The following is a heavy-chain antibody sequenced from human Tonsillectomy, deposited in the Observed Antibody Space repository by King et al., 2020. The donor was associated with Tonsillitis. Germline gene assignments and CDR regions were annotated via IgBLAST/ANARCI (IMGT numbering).Heavy chain of an antibody. V-gene: IGHV4-34*01. CDR2: INHNGST. J-gene: IGHJ4*02. Sequence: VQLQQWGAGLLKPSETLSLTCAVYGGSFSGYSWNWLRQPPGRGLEWIGEINHNGSTNYNPSLKSRVTMSVDTSKNQFSLKLSSVTAADTAVYYCARCRSDYDCWTGNFDYWGQGTLVTVAS. D-gene: IGHD3-3*01. CDR1: GGSFSGYS. CDR3: ARCRSDYDCWTGNFDY.